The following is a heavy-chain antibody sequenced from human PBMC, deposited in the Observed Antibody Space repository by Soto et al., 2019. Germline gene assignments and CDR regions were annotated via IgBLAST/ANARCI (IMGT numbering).Heavy chain of an antibody. CDR2: IIPIFGTA. CDR1: GGTFRSYA. V-gene: IGHV1-69*01. D-gene: IGHD2-2*02. CDR3: AREIVVVPAAIPHYGMDV. J-gene: IGHJ6*02. Sequence: SVQVSCKASGGTFRSYAIICVRQAPGQGLEWMGGIIPIFGTANYAQKFQGRVTITADESTSTAYMELRSLRSDDTAVYYCAREIVVVPAAIPHYGMDVWGQGTTVPVSS.